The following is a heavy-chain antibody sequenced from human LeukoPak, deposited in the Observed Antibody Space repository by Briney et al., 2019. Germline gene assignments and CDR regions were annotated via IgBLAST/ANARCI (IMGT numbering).Heavy chain of an antibody. J-gene: IGHJ5*02. D-gene: IGHD4-11*01. CDR1: GGSLSAYY. CDR2: INQSGST. CDR3: ARMVESTVTIAFENWFDP. Sequence: PSETLSLTCGVYGGSLSAYYWSWIRQPPGKGLEWIGEINQSGSTNYNPSLKSRVTISVDTSENQFSLRLSSATAADTAVYYCARMVESTVTIAFENWFDPWGQGTLVTVSS. V-gene: IGHV4-34*01.